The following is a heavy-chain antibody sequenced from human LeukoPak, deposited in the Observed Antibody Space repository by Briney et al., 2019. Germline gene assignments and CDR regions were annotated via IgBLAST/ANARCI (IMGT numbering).Heavy chain of an antibody. D-gene: IGHD3-3*01. Sequence: GGSLRLSCAASGFTFSGFGMYWARQAPGKGLEWVAFIRYDGSNKYYTESVKGRFTISRDNSKNTLFLQMDSLRADDTAVYYCATWAATLLGTDCWGQGTLVTVSS. CDR1: GFTFSGFG. J-gene: IGHJ4*02. CDR3: ATWAATLLGTDC. V-gene: IGHV3-30*02. CDR2: IRYDGSNK.